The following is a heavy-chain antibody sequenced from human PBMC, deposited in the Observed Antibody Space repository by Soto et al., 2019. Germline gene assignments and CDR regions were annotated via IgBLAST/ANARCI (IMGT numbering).Heavy chain of an antibody. Sequence: ASVKLSSKVSGYTLTELSMHWVRQAPVKGLEWMGGFDPEDGETIYAQKFQGRVTMTEDTSTDTAYMELSSLRSEDTAVYYCATVGSSGCSGGSCSKPGIYYYYGMDVWGQ. V-gene: IGHV1-24*01. CDR3: ATVGSSGCSGGSCSKPGIYYYYGMDV. CDR2: FDPEDGET. CDR1: GYTLTELS. D-gene: IGHD2-15*01. J-gene: IGHJ6*02.